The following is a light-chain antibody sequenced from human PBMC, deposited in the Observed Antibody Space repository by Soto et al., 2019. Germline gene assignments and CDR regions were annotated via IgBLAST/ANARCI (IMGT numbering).Light chain of an antibody. J-gene: IGKJ4*01. CDR3: QQRNRWPLT. CDR1: HSVSSD. Sequence: EIVLTQSPVTLSLSPGERATLSCRASHSVSSDLLWYQQKPGQSPRLLISDASNRATGIPARFSGSGSGTDFILTSSGLEPEDVAVYYCQQRNRWPLTFGGGTRVEIK. V-gene: IGKV3-11*01. CDR2: DAS.